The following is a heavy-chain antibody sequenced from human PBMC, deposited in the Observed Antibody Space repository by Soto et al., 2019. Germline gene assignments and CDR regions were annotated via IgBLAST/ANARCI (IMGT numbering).Heavy chain of an antibody. CDR1: GYTFTTYT. J-gene: IGHJ5*02. D-gene: IGHD2-2*02. CDR2: INAGNGET. Sequence: ASVKVSCKASGYTFTTYTIQWVRQAPGQRLEWMGWINAGNGETKYSQNFQGRVTITRDTSASTAYMELNSLRSEDTAVYYCARSTSSCYSLCWFDPWGQGTLVTVSS. V-gene: IGHV1-3*01. CDR3: ARSTSSCYSLCWFDP.